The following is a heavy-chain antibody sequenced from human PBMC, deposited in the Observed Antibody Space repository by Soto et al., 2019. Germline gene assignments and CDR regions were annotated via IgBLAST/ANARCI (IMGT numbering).Heavy chain of an antibody. Sequence: LRLPCASSWFTFSGSAMHWVLQASCKLLGFFCRIRSKANSYTTEYAASVKGRFTISRDDSKNSLYLQMNSLKTEDTAVYYCARENDFWSGYYTGYYYYGMDVWGQGTTVTVSS. CDR2: IRSKANSYTT. V-gene: IGHV3-72*01. CDR3: ARENDFWSGYYTGYYYYGMDV. J-gene: IGHJ6*02. CDR1: WFTFSGSA. D-gene: IGHD3-3*01.